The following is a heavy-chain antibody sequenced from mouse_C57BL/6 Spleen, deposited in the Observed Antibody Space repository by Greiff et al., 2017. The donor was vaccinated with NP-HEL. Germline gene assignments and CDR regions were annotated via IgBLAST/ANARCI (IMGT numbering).Heavy chain of an antibody. D-gene: IGHD1-1*01. V-gene: IGHV1-72*01. CDR3: ARYGLITTVVAGAMDY. CDR1: GYTFTSYW. Sequence: QVQLQQSGAELVKPGASVKLSCKASGYTFTSYWMHWVKQRPGRGLEWIGRIDPNSGGTKYNEKFKSKATLTVDKPSSTAYMQLSILTSEDSAVYYCARYGLITTVVAGAMDYWGQGTSVTVSS. J-gene: IGHJ4*01. CDR2: IDPNSGGT.